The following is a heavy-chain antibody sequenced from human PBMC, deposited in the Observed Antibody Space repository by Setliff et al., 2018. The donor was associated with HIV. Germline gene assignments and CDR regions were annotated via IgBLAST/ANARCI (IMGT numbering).Heavy chain of an antibody. CDR2: INPNSGNT. CDR1: GDTFTSNYD. CDR3: ARFTHDVRVGKDGAFDF. J-gene: IGHJ3*01. Sequence: ASVKVSCKASGDTFTSNYDVNWVRLAAVQGLEWLGWINPNSGNTGYAQKFQGRVTVTRDTSINTAYMELSSLSSDDTAIYYCARFTHDVRVGKDGAFDFWGQVTMVTVSS. V-gene: IGHV1-8*01. D-gene: IGHD2-15*01.